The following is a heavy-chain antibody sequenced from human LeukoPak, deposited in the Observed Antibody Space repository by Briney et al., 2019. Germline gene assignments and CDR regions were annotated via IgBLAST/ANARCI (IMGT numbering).Heavy chain of an antibody. CDR3: ARDFAAAVG. Sequence: QPGGSLRLSCAASGFTFSNYRMSWVRQAPGKGLEWVANIKQDGSETHYVDSVRGRFIVSRDNAKNSVFLQMNSLGVEDTAIYYCARDFAAAVGWGQGTLVTVSS. CDR2: IKQDGSET. D-gene: IGHD2-15*01. J-gene: IGHJ4*02. V-gene: IGHV3-7*01. CDR1: GFTFSNYR.